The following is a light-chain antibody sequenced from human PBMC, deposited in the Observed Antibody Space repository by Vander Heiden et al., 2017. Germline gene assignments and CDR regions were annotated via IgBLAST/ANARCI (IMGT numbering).Light chain of an antibody. CDR1: NIGVGS. CDR2: DYG. J-gene: IGLJ2*01. V-gene: IGLV3-21*02. Sequence: YVVTQPPSVSVAPGQTARITCGGDNIGVGSVQWYQQMSGQAPVLVVYDYGDRPSGIPERFSGSNSGNTATLSISRVEVGDEADYYCQVWDSSSGQVIFGGGTKLTVL. CDR3: QVWDSSSGQVI.